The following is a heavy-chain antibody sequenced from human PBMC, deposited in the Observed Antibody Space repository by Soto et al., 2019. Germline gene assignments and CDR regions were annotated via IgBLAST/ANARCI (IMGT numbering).Heavy chain of an antibody. J-gene: IGHJ5*02. V-gene: IGHV4-31*03. Sequence: QVQLQGSGPGLVKPSQTLSLTCTVSGGSISSGGYYWTWIRQHPGKGLEWIGYIYYSGSTYYNPSLKSRVTISVDTSKNQFSLKLSSVTAADTAVYYCARGRGGYNWFDPRGQGTLVTVDS. CDR1: GGSISSGGYY. D-gene: IGHD3-16*01. CDR2: IYYSGST. CDR3: ARGRGGYNWFDP.